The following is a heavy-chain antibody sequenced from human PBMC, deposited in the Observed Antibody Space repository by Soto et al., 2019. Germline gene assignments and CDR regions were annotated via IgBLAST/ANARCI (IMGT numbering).Heavy chain of an antibody. J-gene: IGHJ4*02. D-gene: IGHD3-9*01. CDR3: ARSDQYFDWLPQSPYDFDY. Sequence: QVQLVQSGAEVKKPGASVKVSCKASGYTFTSYGISWVRQAPGQGLEGMGWISGYNGNTNYAQKLQGRVTMTTDTSTSTAYMELRSLRSDDTAVYFCARSDQYFDWLPQSPYDFDYWGQGTLVTVSS. CDR1: GYTFTSYG. V-gene: IGHV1-18*01. CDR2: ISGYNGNT.